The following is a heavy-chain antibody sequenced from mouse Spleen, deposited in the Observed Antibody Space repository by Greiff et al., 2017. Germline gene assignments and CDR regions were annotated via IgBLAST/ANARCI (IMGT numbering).Heavy chain of an antibody. V-gene: IGHV1-80*01. CDR2: IYPGDGDT. D-gene: IGHD1-2*01. J-gene: IGHJ4*01. CDR1: GYTFTSYW. Sequence: QVQLQQPGAELVKPGASVKLSCKASGYTFTSYWMHWVKQRPGQGLEWIGQIYPGDGDTNYNGKFKGKATLTADKSSSTAYMQLSSLTSEDSAVYFCARRGLALLGMDYWGQGTSVTVSS. CDR3: ARRGLALLGMDY.